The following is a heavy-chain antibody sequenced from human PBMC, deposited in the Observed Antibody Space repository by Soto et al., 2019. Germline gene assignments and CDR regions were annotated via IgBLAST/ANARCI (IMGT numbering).Heavy chain of an antibody. V-gene: IGHV4-31*03. Sequence: LTCTVSGGSISSGGYYWSWIRQHPGKGLEWIGYIYYSGSTYYNPSLKSRVTISVDTSKNQFSLKLSSVTAADTAVYYCARDGGSGSYYVVPYFDYWGQGTLVTVSS. CDR3: ARDGGSGSYYVVPYFDY. CDR2: IYYSGST. CDR1: GGSISSGGYY. J-gene: IGHJ4*02. D-gene: IGHD1-26*01.